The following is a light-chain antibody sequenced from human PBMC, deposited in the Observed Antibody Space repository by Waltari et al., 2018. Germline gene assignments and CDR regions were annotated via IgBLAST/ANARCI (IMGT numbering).Light chain of an antibody. V-gene: IGKV1-33*01. Sequence: DIQMTQSPSSLSASVGDRVTITCQASQDISNHLNWYQQKPGKAPNLVIYDASNLETGVPSRLSGSGSGTDFTFTIASLQPEDIATYHCQQYDNPPYTFGQGTKLEI. CDR3: QQYDNPPYT. CDR2: DAS. J-gene: IGKJ2*01. CDR1: QDISNH.